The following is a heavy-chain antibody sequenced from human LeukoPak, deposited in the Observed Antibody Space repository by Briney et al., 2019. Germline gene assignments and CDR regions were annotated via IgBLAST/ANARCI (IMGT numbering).Heavy chain of an antibody. V-gene: IGHV3-66*04. CDR2: IYSGGST. D-gene: IGHD3-16*01. Sequence: QPGGSLRLSCVASGFTVSSNYMSWVRQAPGKGLEWVSVIYSGGSTYYADSVKGRFTISRDNSKNTLYLQMNSLRAEDTAVYYCARRGEALGYFDYWGQGTLVTVSS. CDR1: GFTVSSNY. J-gene: IGHJ4*02. CDR3: ARRGEALGYFDY.